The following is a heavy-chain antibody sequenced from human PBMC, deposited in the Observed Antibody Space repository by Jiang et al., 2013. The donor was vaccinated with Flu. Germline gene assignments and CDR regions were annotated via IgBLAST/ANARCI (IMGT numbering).Heavy chain of an antibody. CDR3: ARKFKAYYDPLTGLLGGMDV. D-gene: IGHD3-9*01. Sequence: VQLLESGGGMVQPGTSLRLSCAASGFNFSTSAMHWVRQAAGKGPEWVSVISYDGSNEYYADSVDGRFTISRDNSKSTLYLQMNSLTADDTAVYYCARKFKAYYDPLTGLLGGMDVWGQGTTVTVSS. V-gene: IGHV3-30-3*01. J-gene: IGHJ6*02. CDR1: GFNFSTSA. CDR2: ISYDGSNE.